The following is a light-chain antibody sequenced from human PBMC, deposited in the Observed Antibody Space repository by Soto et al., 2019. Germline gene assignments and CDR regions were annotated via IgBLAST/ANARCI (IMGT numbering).Light chain of an antibody. CDR2: KAS. V-gene: IGKV1-5*03. CDR1: QSISSW. J-gene: IGKJ1*01. CDR3: QHYNSYSWT. Sequence: DIQMTQSPATLSASVGDTVTVTCRASQSISSWLAWYQQKPGKAPKLLIYKASTLKSGVPSRFSGSGSGTEFTLTISSLQPDDFATYYCQHYNSYSWTFGQGTKVDIK.